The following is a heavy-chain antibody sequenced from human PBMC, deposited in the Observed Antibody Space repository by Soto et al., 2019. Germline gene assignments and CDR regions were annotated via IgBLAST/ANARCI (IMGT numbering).Heavy chain of an antibody. D-gene: IGHD3-3*01. J-gene: IGHJ3*02. CDR1: GYPVTAYY. Sequence: QLHLVQSGAVVKKPGASVTVSCSASGYPVTAYYMHWVRQAPGRGLEWMGGINPATGAAKYTQTCQGRATMARVTATSTVFIELSGLTSEDTAVFYCARGGGVGVAGSAAFDMWGQGTLVTVSS. CDR2: INPATGAA. CDR3: ARGGGVGVAGSAAFDM. V-gene: IGHV1-2*02.